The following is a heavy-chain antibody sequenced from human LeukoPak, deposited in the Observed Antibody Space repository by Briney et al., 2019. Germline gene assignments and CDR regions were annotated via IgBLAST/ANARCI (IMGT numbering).Heavy chain of an antibody. Sequence: ASVKVSCKASGYTFTSYDIYWVRQATGQGLEWMGWMNPNSGNTGYAQKFQGRVTMTRNTSISTAYMELSSLRSEDTAVYYCARGPLYYDILTGYSHNWFDPWGQGTLVTVSS. CDR1: GYTFTSYD. D-gene: IGHD3-9*01. CDR2: MNPNSGNT. V-gene: IGHV1-8*01. J-gene: IGHJ5*02. CDR3: ARGPLYYDILTGYSHNWFDP.